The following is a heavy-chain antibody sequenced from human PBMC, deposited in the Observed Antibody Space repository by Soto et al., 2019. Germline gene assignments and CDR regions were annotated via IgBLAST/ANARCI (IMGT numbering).Heavy chain of an antibody. CDR2: ISAHNGNT. V-gene: IGHV1-18*01. Sequence: QVHLVQSGAEVKKPGASVKVSCQGSGYAFTTYGITWVRQAPGQGLEWMGWISAHNGNTNYAQKLQGRVTVTRDTSTSPAYMELMSLRYADTAVHYCARGRYGDYWGQGALVTVSS. CDR1: GYAFTTYG. CDR3: ARGRYGDY. D-gene: IGHD1-1*01. J-gene: IGHJ4*02.